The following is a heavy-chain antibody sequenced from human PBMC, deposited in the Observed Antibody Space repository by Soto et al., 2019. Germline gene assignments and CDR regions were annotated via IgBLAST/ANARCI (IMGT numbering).Heavy chain of an antibody. CDR1: GGTFSSYA. V-gene: IGHV1-69*13. D-gene: IGHD2-2*01. CDR2: IIPIFGTA. Sequence: SVKVSCKASGGTFSSYAISWVRQAPGQGLEWMGGIIPIFGTANYAQKFQGRVTITADESTSTACMELSSLRSEDTAVYYCARDQDIVVVPAAMASPDAFDIWGQGTMVTVSS. CDR3: ARDQDIVVVPAAMASPDAFDI. J-gene: IGHJ3*02.